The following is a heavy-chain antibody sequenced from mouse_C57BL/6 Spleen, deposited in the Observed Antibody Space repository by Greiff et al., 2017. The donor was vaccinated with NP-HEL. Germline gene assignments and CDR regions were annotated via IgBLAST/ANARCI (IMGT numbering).Heavy chain of an antibody. D-gene: IGHD1-1*01. V-gene: IGHV1-59*01. CDR3: ARSGNYYGSSPYYAMDY. Sequence: VQLQESGAELVRPGTSVKLSCKASGYTFTSYWMHWVKQRPGQGLEWIGVIDPSDSYTNYNQKFKGKATLTVDTSSSTAYMQLSSLTSEDSAVYYCARSGNYYGSSPYYAMDYWGQGTSVTVSS. CDR2: IDPSDSYT. J-gene: IGHJ4*01. CDR1: GYTFTSYW.